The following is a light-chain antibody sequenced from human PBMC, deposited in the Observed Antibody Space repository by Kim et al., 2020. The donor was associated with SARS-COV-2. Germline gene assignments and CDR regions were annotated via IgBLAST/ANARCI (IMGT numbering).Light chain of an antibody. CDR3: QAWASGSAGV. CDR2: QDY. J-gene: IGLJ1*01. Sequence: PRQTANLTCSGEKLAEKYTSWYQKKAGQSPVLVIHQDYKRPSGIPERFSGANLGNTATLTISGTQPMDEADYYCQAWASGSAGVFGPGTKVTVL. CDR1: KLAEKY. V-gene: IGLV3-1*01.